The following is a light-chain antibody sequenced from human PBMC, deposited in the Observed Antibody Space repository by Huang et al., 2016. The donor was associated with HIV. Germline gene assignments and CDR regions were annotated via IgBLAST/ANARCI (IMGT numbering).Light chain of an antibody. J-gene: IGKJ2*01. CDR3: QQYNNWPYT. Sequence: DTVMTQTPATLSVSPGARATLSCRASQSVGSKLAWFQQKPGQAPRLLIHGASNRATGIPARFSGSGSGTEFTLTISSLQSEDFAVYYCQQYNNWPYTFGQGTKLEIK. CDR1: QSVGSK. V-gene: IGKV3-15*01. CDR2: GAS.